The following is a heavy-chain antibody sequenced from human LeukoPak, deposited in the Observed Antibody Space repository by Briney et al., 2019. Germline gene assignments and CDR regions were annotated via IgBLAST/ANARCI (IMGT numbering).Heavy chain of an antibody. J-gene: IGHJ4*02. CDR1: GYTFTSYG. V-gene: IGHV1-18*01. CDR2: ISAHNGNT. Sequence: ASVKVSCKASGYTFTSYGISWVRQAPGQGLEWMGWISAHNGNTNYAQMLQDRVTTTRDTSTSTAYMDLRNLRSDDTAVYYCARRVPRGYGGYDIDYWGQGTLVTVSS. CDR3: ARRVPRGYGGYDIDY. D-gene: IGHD5-12*01.